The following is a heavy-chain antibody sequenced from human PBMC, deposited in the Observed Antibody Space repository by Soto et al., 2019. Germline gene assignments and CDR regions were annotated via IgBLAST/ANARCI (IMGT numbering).Heavy chain of an antibody. CDR2: IYYSGST. CDR1: GGSISSGGYY. D-gene: IGHD5-12*01. J-gene: IGHJ4*02. V-gene: IGHV4-31*03. CDR3: ARGLRGYSGYGYFDY. Sequence: SETLSLTCTVSGGSISSGGYYWSWIRQHPGKGLEWIGYIYYSGSTYYNPSLKSRVTISVDTSKNQFSLKLSSVTAADTAVYYCARGLRGYSGYGYFDYWGQGTLVTVSS.